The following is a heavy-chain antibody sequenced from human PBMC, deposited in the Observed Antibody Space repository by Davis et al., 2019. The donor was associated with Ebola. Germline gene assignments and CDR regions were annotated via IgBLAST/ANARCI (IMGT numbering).Heavy chain of an antibody. Sequence: SETLSLTCAVYGGSFSGYYWSWIRQTPGKGLEWIGEINHSGSTNYNPSLKSRVTISVDTSKNQFSLKLSSVTAADTAVYYCARVRGYSGYRYYYYGMDVWGQGTTVTVSS. CDR3: ARVRGYSGYRYYYYGMDV. V-gene: IGHV4-34*01. CDR1: GGSFSGYY. D-gene: IGHD5-12*01. J-gene: IGHJ6*02. CDR2: INHSGST.